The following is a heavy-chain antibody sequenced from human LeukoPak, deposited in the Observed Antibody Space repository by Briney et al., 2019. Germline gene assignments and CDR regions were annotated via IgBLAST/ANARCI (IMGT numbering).Heavy chain of an antibody. D-gene: IGHD2-2*01. CDR3: TREARVGNWFDP. CDR1: GYTFTDYA. J-gene: IGHJ5*02. CDR2: INPDNGGT. Sequence: GASVKLPCRASGYTFTDYAMHWVRQAPGQGLEWMGWINPDNGGTNYAQKFQGRVTMTRDTSIRTVYMDLSRLRSDDTAVFYCTREARVGNWFDPWGQGAQVTVSS. V-gene: IGHV1-2*02.